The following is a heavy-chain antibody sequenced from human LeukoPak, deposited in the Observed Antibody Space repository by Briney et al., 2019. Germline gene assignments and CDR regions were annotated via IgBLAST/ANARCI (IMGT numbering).Heavy chain of an antibody. D-gene: IGHD3-10*01. V-gene: IGHV3-74*01. J-gene: IGHJ3*02. CDR2: INSDGSST. CDR1: GFTFSSYW. CDR3: STGSGHAFDI. Sequence: PGGSLRLSCAASGFTFSSYWMHWVRQVPGKVLVWVSRINSDGSSTSYADSVKGRFTISRDNAKNTLYVQMNSLRAEDTAVYYCSTGSGHAFDIWGRGTMVTVSS.